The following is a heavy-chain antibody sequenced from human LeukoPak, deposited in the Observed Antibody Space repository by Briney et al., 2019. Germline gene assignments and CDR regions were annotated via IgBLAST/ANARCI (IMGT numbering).Heavy chain of an antibody. CDR1: GLTFSGYS. J-gene: IGHJ5*02. Sequence: GGSLRLSCAASGLTFSGYSMNWVRQAPGKGLEWVSYISGTSTTIYYVDSVKGRFTMSRDNAKNSLYLQMNSLRAEDTAVYYCAREPAAAGKNWFDPWGQGTLVTVSS. V-gene: IGHV3-48*04. CDR3: AREPAAAGKNWFDP. D-gene: IGHD6-25*01. CDR2: ISGTSTTI.